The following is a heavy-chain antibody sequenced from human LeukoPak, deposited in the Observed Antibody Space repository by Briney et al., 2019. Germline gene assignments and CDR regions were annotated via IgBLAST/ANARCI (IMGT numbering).Heavy chain of an antibody. CDR2: MYYSGST. V-gene: IGHV4-39*01. D-gene: IGHD5-24*01. Sequence: KPSETLSLTCTVSGGSFSSSSHYWGWVRQPPGKGLEWIGSMYYSGSTYYNASLRSRVTISVDTSRDQFSLKLSPVTAADTAVYYCARHFDRDGYKSNAFDIWGQGTMVTVSS. CDR1: GGSFSSSSHY. CDR3: ARHFDRDGYKSNAFDI. J-gene: IGHJ3*02.